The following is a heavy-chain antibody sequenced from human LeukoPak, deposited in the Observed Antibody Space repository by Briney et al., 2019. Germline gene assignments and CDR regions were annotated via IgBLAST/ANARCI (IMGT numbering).Heavy chain of an antibody. CDR2: ISGSSSYI. Sequence: GGSLRLSCAASGFTFSSYSMNWVRQAPGKGLEWVSSISGSSSYIYYADSVKGRFTISRDNAKNSLYLQMNSLRAEDTAVYYCTRGVSSGSYSDYWGQGTLVTVSS. CDR1: GFTFSSYS. D-gene: IGHD1-26*01. CDR3: TRGVSSGSYSDY. V-gene: IGHV3-21*01. J-gene: IGHJ4*02.